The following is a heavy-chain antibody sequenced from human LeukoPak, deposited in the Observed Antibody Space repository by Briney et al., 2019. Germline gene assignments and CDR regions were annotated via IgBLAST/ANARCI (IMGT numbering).Heavy chain of an antibody. D-gene: IGHD4-17*01. Sequence: SGGSLRLSCAASGFTFSSYSMTWVRQAPGKGLEWVSSISSSSSYICYADSVKGRFTISRDNAKNSLYLQMNSLRAEDTAVYYCARDLYGDPKSRGYWGQGTLVTVSS. CDR2: ISSSSSYI. J-gene: IGHJ4*02. CDR3: ARDLYGDPKSRGY. V-gene: IGHV3-21*01. CDR1: GFTFSSYS.